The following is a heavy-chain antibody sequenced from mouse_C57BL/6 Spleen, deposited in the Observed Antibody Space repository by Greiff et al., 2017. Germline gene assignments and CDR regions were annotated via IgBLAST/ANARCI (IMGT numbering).Heavy chain of an antibody. Sequence: QVQLQQPGAELVMPGASVKLSCKASGYTFTSYWMHWVKQRPGQGLEWIGEIDPSDSYTNYNQKFKGKSTFTVDKSSSTAYMQLSSLTSEDSAVYYCARRITTVVASYYFDYWGQGTTLTVSS. D-gene: IGHD1-1*01. CDR1: GYTFTSYW. J-gene: IGHJ2*01. V-gene: IGHV1-69*01. CDR3: ARRITTVVASYYFDY. CDR2: IDPSDSYT.